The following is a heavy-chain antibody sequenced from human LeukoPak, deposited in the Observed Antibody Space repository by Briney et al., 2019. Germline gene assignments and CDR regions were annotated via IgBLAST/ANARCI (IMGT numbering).Heavy chain of an antibody. CDR2: IKQDGSEK. J-gene: IGHJ4*02. CDR1: GFTFSSYW. D-gene: IGHD3-16*02. CDR3: ARVVMITFGGVIVYYFDY. V-gene: IGHV3-7*01. Sequence: GGSLRLSCAASGFTFSSYWMSWVRQAPGKGLEWVANIKQDGSEKYYVDSVKGRFTISRDNAKNSLYPQMNSLRAEDTAVYYCARVVMITFGGVIVYYFDYWGQGTLVTVSS.